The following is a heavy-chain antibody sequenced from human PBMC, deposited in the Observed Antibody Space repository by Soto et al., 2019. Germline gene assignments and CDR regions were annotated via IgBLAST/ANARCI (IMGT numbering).Heavy chain of an antibody. CDR2: HNAYNGHT. V-gene: IGHV1-3*01. D-gene: IGHD5-12*01. CDR1: GYTFSTHL. Sequence: ASVKVSCKASGYTFSTHLLHWVRQVHGQALEWMGWHNAYNGHTEYSQKFQGRVTITRDTSTKTAYMELRSLTSEDTAVYYCAGRYDSADLGNWGQGTLVTVSS. CDR3: AGRYDSADLGN. J-gene: IGHJ4*02.